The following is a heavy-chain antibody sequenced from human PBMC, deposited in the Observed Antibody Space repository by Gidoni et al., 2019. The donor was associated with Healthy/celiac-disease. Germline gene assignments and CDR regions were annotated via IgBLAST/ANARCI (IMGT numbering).Heavy chain of an antibody. D-gene: IGHD3-10*01. CDR2: INAGTGNT. V-gene: IGHV1-3*01. Sequence: QVQLVQSGAEVKKPGASVKVSCKASGYTFTSYAMHWVRQAPGQRLEWMGWINAGTGNTKYSQKFQGRVTITRDTSASTAYMELSSLRSEDTAVYYCASAAHPLWFGELSWFDPWGQGTLVTVSS. CDR1: GYTFTSYA. J-gene: IGHJ5*02. CDR3: ASAAHPLWFGELSWFDP.